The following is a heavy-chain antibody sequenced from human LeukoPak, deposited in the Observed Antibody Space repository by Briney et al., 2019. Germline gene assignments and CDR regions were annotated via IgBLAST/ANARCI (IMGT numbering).Heavy chain of an antibody. V-gene: IGHV3-33*06. J-gene: IGHJ4*02. CDR2: IWYDGSNK. CDR3: AKARRHYDILTGYEY. D-gene: IGHD3-9*01. CDR1: GFTFSSYG. Sequence: GGSLRLSCAASGFTFSSYGMHWDRQAPGKGLEWVAVIWYDGSNKYYADSVKGRFTISRDNSKNTLYLQMNSLRAEDTAVYYCAKARRHYDILTGYEYWGQGTLLTVSS.